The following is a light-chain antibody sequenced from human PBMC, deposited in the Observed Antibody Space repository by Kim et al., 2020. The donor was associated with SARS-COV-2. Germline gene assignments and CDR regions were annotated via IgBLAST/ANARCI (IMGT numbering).Light chain of an antibody. J-gene: IGKJ4*01. V-gene: IGKV3-11*01. Sequence: LSPGERATLSCRTSRTINRYLAWYQQKPGQTPRLLSYDIFNRAAGIPDRFSGSGSGTDFTLTISSLEPEDFAVYYCQQHSSWPLTFGGGTKVDIK. CDR3: QQHSSWPLT. CDR2: DIF. CDR1: RTINRY.